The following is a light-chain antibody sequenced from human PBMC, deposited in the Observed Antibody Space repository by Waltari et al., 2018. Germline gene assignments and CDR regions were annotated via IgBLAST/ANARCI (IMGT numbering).Light chain of an antibody. CDR3: QQYGRSWNT. V-gene: IGKV3-20*01. J-gene: IGKJ2*01. Sequence: EIVLTQSPGTLSLSPGERATLSCRASKSVSSSYLAWYQQKPGQAPRLLIHGASSRAPGIPDRFSGSGSGTDFTLTISRLEPEDFAVYYCQQYGRSWNTFGQGTKLEIK. CDR2: GAS. CDR1: KSVSSSY.